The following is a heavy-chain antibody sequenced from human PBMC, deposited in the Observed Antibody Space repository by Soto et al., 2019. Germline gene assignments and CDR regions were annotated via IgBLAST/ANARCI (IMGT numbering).Heavy chain of an antibody. J-gene: IGHJ5*02. D-gene: IGHD5-12*01. Sequence: ASVKGSCKASGGTFSSYAISWVRQSPGQGLEWMGGIIPIFGTANYAQKFQGRVTITADESTSTAYMELSSLRSDDTAVYYCARDRTTIEGIDWFDAWGQGTLVTVSS. CDR1: GGTFSSYA. V-gene: IGHV1-69*13. CDR3: ARDRTTIEGIDWFDA. CDR2: IIPIFGTA.